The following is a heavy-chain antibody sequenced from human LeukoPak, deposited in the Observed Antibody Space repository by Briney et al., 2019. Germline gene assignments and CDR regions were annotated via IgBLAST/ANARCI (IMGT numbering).Heavy chain of an antibody. CDR3: VRQGVSPGAFDI. CDR2: LYPGDSDT. J-gene: IGHJ3*02. D-gene: IGHD3-10*01. V-gene: IGHV5-51*01. CDR1: GYSFTNYW. Sequence: RGESLKISCKGSGYSFTNYWIGWVRQMPGKGLEWMGILYPGDSDTRYSPSFQDQVTISADKSINTAYLQWSSLKASATAMYYCVRQGVSPGAFDIWGRGTMVTVSS.